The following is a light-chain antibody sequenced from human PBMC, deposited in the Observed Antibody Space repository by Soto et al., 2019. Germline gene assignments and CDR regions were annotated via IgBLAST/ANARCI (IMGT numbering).Light chain of an antibody. CDR1: QSVSSSH. J-gene: IGKJ2*01. CDR3: QQYGSASGYT. CDR2: AAS. Sequence: EIVLTQSPGTLSLSPGERATLSCRASQSVSSSHLAWYQQKPGQAPRLLIYAASSRATGIPDRFSGSGSGTDFTLTISRLESEDFAVYYCQQYGSASGYTFGQGTKLEIK. V-gene: IGKV3-20*01.